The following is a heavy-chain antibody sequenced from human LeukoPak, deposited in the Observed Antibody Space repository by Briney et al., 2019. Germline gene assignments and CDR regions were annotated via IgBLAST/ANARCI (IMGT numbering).Heavy chain of an antibody. CDR1: GFAFGDFA. V-gene: IGHV3-49*04. CDR3: TRDHRDDWNPGYYFDY. J-gene: IGHJ4*02. Sequence: TGGSLRLSCTASGFAFGDFAMNWVRQAPGKGLECVGFIKTKLYGGTTEYAASVKGRFTISRDDSKAIAYLQMNSLKTEDTAVYYCTRDHRDDWNPGYYFDYWGQGTLVTVSS. D-gene: IGHD1-1*01. CDR2: IKTKLYGGTT.